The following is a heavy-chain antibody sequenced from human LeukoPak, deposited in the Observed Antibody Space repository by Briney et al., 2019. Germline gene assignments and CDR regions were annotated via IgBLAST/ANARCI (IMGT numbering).Heavy chain of an antibody. CDR3: ARRYYYDSSRNDC. Sequence: SETLSLTCAVYGGSFSGYYWSWIRQPPGKGLEWIGEINHSGSTNYNPSLKSRVTISVDTSKNQFSLKLSSVTAADTAVYYCARRYYYDSSRNDCWGQGTLVTVSS. CDR1: GGSFSGYY. D-gene: IGHD3-22*01. V-gene: IGHV4-34*01. CDR2: INHSGST. J-gene: IGHJ4*02.